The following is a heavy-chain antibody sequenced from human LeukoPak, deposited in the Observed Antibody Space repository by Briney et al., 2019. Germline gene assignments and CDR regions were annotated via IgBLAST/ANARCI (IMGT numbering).Heavy chain of an antibody. CDR1: GGSISSGGYS. CDR2: IYHSGST. CDR3: ARGDLGGDYFDY. V-gene: IGHV4-30-2*01. J-gene: IGHJ4*02. D-gene: IGHD3-10*01. Sequence: SETLSLTCAVSGGSISSGGYSWRWIRQPPGKGLEWIGYIYHSGSTYYNPSLKSRVTISVDRSKNQFSLKLSSVTAADTAVYYCARGDLGGDYFDYWGQGTLVTVSS.